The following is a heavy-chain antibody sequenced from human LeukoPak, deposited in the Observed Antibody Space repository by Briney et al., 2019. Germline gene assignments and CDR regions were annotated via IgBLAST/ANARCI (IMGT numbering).Heavy chain of an antibody. CDR1: GGTFSSYA. CDR3: ARVCSSTSCSDLLYGMDV. Sequence: GASVKVSCTASGGTFSSYAISWVRQAPGQGLEWMGGIIPIFGTANYAQKFQGRVTITADESTSTAYMELSSLRSEDTAVYYCARVCSSTSCSDLLYGMDVWGQGTTVTVSS. V-gene: IGHV1-69*13. J-gene: IGHJ6*02. CDR2: IIPIFGTA. D-gene: IGHD2-2*01.